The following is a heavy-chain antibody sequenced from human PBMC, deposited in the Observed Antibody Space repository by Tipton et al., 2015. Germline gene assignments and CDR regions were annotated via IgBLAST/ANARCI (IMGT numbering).Heavy chain of an antibody. J-gene: IGHJ4*02. D-gene: IGHD7-27*01. CDR1: GFSIPSYT. V-gene: IGHV3-21*01. CDR2: FRNSRTYI. Sequence: GSLRLSCVASGFSIPSYTIVWVRQAPGKGLEWVSSFRNSRTYIYDADPVKGRFTISRGTAKDSVYLQMNRLRAEDTAFYYCARGPNWGPRSRLDYWGEGALVTVSS. CDR3: ARGPNWGPRSRLDY.